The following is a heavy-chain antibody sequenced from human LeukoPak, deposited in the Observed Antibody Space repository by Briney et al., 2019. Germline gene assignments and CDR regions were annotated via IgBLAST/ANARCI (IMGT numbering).Heavy chain of an antibody. Sequence: GESLKISCQASGYRFTNYWIGWVRQMLGKGLEWMGIIYPTDSDTRYSPSFQGQVTISIDKSISTAYLQWRSLKALDSAMYYCARVSFGESPLDYWGQGTLVTVSS. CDR1: GYRFTNYW. V-gene: IGHV5-51*01. J-gene: IGHJ4*02. CDR3: ARVSFGESPLDY. CDR2: IYPTDSDT. D-gene: IGHD3-10*01.